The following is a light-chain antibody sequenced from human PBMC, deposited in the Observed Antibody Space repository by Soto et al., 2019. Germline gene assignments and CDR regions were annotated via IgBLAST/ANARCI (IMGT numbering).Light chain of an antibody. Sequence: QSALTQPASVSGSPGQSITISCTGTSSDVGGYNYVSWYQQHPGKAPKLMIYDVSNRPSGVSNRFSGSKSGNTASLTISGLQAEDAADYYCSSYTSSSTSGVFGTGTKLTVL. CDR3: SSYTSSSTSGV. J-gene: IGLJ1*01. CDR1: SSDVGGYNY. V-gene: IGLV2-14*01. CDR2: DVS.